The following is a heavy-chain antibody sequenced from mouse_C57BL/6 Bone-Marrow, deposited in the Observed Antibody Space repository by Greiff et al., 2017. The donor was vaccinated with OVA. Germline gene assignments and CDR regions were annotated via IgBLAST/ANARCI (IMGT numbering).Heavy chain of an antibody. J-gene: IGHJ4*01. CDR2: IWSGGST. CDR1: GFSLTSYG. D-gene: IGHD3-2*02. CDR3: AQAAQAFYAMDY. Sequence: VKLVESGPGLVQPSQSLSITCTVSGFSLTSYGVHWVRQPPGKGLEWLGVIWSGGSTDYNAAFISRLSISKDNSKSQVFFKRNSLQADDTAIYYCAQAAQAFYAMDYWGKGTSVTVSS. V-gene: IGHV2-4*01.